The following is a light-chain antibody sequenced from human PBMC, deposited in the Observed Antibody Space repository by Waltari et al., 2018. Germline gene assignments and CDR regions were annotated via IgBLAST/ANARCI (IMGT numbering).Light chain of an antibody. CDR1: QSISTS. CDR3: QQSYSILLDT. Sequence: DVQMTQSPSSLSASVGDRVTMTCQASQSISTSLNWYQHKPGRAPILLIYAASTLQAGVPSRFSGSGSGTHFTLTISSLQPEDFATYYCQQSYSILLDTFGPGTKVEIK. CDR2: AAS. V-gene: IGKV1-39*01. J-gene: IGKJ3*01.